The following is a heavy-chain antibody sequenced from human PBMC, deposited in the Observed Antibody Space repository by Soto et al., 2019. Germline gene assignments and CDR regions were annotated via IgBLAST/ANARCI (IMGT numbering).Heavy chain of an antibody. CDR3: ARGASGSHQDY. CDR1: GGTFSSYT. CDR2: IIPILGIA. J-gene: IGHJ4*02. Sequence: QVQLVQSGAEVKKPGSSVKVSCKASGGTFSSYTISWVRQAPGQGLEWMGRIIPILGIANYAQKFQGRVTITADKSASTAYMELSSLRSEDTAVYSCARGASGSHQDYWGQGTLVTVSS. D-gene: IGHD1-26*01. V-gene: IGHV1-69*02.